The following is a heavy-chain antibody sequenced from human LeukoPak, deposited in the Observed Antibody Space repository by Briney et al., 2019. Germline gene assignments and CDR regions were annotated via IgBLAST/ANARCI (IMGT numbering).Heavy chain of an antibody. CDR2: IKPNSGGT. D-gene: IGHD5-18*01. V-gene: IGHV1-2*02. CDR1: GYSFTGYY. CDR3: ARSVDTAMVRGGLFYYYYYMDV. Sequence: ASVKVSCKASGYSFTGYYIHWVRQAPGQGLEWMGWIKPNSGGTNYAQEFQGRVTMTRDTSISTAYMELSRLRSDDTAVYYCARSVDTAMVRGGLFYYYYYMDVWGKGTTVTVSS. J-gene: IGHJ6*03.